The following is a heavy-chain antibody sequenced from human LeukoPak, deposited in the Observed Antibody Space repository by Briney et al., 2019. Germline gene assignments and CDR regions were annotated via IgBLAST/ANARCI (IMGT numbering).Heavy chain of an antibody. CDR1: GFTFGTYA. V-gene: IGHV3-23*01. Sequence: GGSLRLSCAASGFTFGTYAMNWVRQAPGKGLEWVSGILASGSTTYYADSVKGRFTISRDNSKNTLYLQMNSLRAEDTALYYCAKDQGDSSDYWGQGTLVTVSS. D-gene: IGHD2-15*01. CDR3: AKDQGDSSDY. CDR2: ILASGSTT. J-gene: IGHJ4*02.